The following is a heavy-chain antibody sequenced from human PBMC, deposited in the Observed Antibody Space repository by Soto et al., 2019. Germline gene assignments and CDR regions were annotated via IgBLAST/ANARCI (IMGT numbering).Heavy chain of an antibody. CDR2: ISSSSSTI. CDR1: GFTFSSYS. V-gene: IGHV3-48*02. J-gene: IGHJ5*02. CDR3: ARVSVYATNWFDP. Sequence: GGSLRLSCAASGFTFSSYSMNWVRQAPGKGLEWVSYISSSSSTIYYADSVKGRFTISRDNAKNSLYLQMNGLRDEDTAVYYCARVSVYATNWFDPWGQGTLVTVSS. D-gene: IGHD2-8*01.